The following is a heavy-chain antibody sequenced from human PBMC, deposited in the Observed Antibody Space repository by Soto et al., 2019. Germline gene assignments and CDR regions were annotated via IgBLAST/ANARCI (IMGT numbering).Heavy chain of an antibody. CDR1: GYTFTSYG. Sequence: ASVKVSCKASGYTFTSYGMHWVRQAPGQRLEWMGWINAGNGNTKYSQKFQGRVTITRDTSASTAYMELSSLRSEDTAVYYCARGLGGARTYFDYWGQGTRVTVSS. CDR2: INAGNGNT. V-gene: IGHV1-3*01. J-gene: IGHJ4*02. CDR3: ARGLGGARTYFDY. D-gene: IGHD3-10*01.